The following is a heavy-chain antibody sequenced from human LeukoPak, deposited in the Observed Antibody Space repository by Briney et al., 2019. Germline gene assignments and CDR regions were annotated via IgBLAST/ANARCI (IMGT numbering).Heavy chain of an antibody. V-gene: IGHV3-73*01. J-gene: IGHJ6*02. Sequence: ETGGSLRLSCAASGFTFSGSAMHWVRQASGKGLEWVGRIRSKANSYATAYAASVKGRFTISRDDSKNTAYLQMNSLKTEDTAVYYCTRLYSNYHGRDPYYYYGMDVWGQGATVTVSS. CDR2: IRSKANSYAT. D-gene: IGHD4-11*01. CDR3: TRLYSNYHGRDPYYYYGMDV. CDR1: GFTFSGSA.